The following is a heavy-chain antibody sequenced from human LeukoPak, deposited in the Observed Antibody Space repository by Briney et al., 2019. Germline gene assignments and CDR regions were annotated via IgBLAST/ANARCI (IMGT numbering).Heavy chain of an antibody. J-gene: IGHJ5*02. D-gene: IGHD6-13*01. Sequence: PSEALSLTCAVYGGSFSGYYWSWIRQPPGKGLEWIGEINHSGSTNYNPSLKSRVTISVDTSKNQFSLKLSSVTAADTAVYYCARGSWSRWFDPWGQGTLVTVSS. V-gene: IGHV4-34*01. CDR2: INHSGST. CDR3: ARGSWSRWFDP. CDR1: GGSFSGYY.